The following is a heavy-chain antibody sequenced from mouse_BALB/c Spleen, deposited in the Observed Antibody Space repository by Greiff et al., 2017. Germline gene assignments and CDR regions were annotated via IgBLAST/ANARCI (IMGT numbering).Heavy chain of an antibody. J-gene: IGHJ4*01. V-gene: IGHV1-77*01. CDR1: GYTFTDYV. Sequence: VKLVESGPELVKPGASVKMSCKASGYTFTDYVISWVKQRTGQGLEWIGEIYPGSGSTYYNEKFKGKATLTADKSSNTAYMQLSSLTSEDSAVYFCARDYAMDYWGQGTSVTVSS. CDR3: ARDYAMDY. CDR2: IYPGSGST.